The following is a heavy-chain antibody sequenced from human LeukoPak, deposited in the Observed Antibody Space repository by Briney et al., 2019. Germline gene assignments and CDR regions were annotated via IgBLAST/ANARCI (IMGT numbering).Heavy chain of an antibody. CDR3: ASYPRYSSSPPFDY. V-gene: IGHV1-2*02. Sequence: ASVKVSCKASGYTFIGQDMHWVRQAPGQGFEWMGWINPNTGATNYAQKFQGRVTMTRDTTINTAYMELTSLTSDDTAVYYCASYPRYSSSPPFDYWGQGTMVTVSP. CDR1: GYTFIGQD. J-gene: IGHJ4*02. D-gene: IGHD6-6*01. CDR2: INPNTGAT.